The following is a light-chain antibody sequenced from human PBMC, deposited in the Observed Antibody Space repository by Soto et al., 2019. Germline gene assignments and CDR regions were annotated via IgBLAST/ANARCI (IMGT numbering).Light chain of an antibody. Sequence: DIVMTQSPDSLAVSLGERATINCKSSQTVLYSSNNKYYLAWYQQKPGQPPKLLISWASTRESGVPDRFSGSGSGTDFTLTISSLQAEDVAVYYCHQYFTIPRTFGQGTKVEI. CDR3: HQYFTIPRT. V-gene: IGKV4-1*01. J-gene: IGKJ1*01. CDR1: QTVLYSSNNKYY. CDR2: WAS.